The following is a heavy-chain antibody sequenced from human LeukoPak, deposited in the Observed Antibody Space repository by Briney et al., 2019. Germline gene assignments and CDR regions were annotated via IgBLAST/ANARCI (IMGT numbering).Heavy chain of an antibody. D-gene: IGHD3-22*01. J-gene: IGHJ4*02. CDR3: APNYYDSSGYYYDY. CDR2: IIPILGLA. CDR1: GGTFSSYT. V-gene: IGHV1-69*02. Sequence: ASVKVSCKASGGTFSSYTISWVRQAPGQGLEWMGRIIPILGLANYAQKFQGRVTITADKSTSTAYMELSSLRSEDTAVYYCAPNYYDSSGYYYDYWGQGTLVTVSS.